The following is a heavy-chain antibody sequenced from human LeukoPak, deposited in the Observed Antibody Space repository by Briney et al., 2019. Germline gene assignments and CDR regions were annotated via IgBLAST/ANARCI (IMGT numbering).Heavy chain of an antibody. Sequence: GGSLRLSCAASGVTFSSYAMGWVRQAPGKGLEWVSAISGSGGSTYYADSVKGRFTISRDNSKNTVFLQMDSQRAEDTAIYYCANLYRIAWYFDYWGQGTLVTVSS. CDR1: GVTFSSYA. CDR3: ANLYRIAWYFDY. V-gene: IGHV3-23*01. J-gene: IGHJ4*02. D-gene: IGHD2-21*01. CDR2: ISGSGGST.